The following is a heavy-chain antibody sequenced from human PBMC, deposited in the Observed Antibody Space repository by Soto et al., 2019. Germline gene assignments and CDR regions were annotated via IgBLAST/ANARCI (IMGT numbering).Heavy chain of an antibody. V-gene: IGHV3-23*01. CDR1: GFTFSSYA. J-gene: IGHJ3*02. CDR2: ISGSGGGT. D-gene: IGHD3-22*01. CDR3: ARGYHYYDSSGYDKWDAFDI. Sequence: PGGSLRLSCAASGFTFSSYAMSWVRQAPGKGLEWVSAISGSGGGTYYADSVKGRFTISRDNSKNSLYLQMNSLRAEDTAVYYCARGYHYYDSSGYDKWDAFDIWGQGTMVTVSS.